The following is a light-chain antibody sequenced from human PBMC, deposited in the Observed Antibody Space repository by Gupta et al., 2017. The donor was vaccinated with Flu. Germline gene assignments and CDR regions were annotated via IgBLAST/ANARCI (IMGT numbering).Light chain of an antibody. CDR3: QQYDSSPQT. CDR2: GAS. Sequence: EIVVTQSPGTLSLSPGERATLSCRASQSVSSSYLAWYQQKPGQAPRLLIYGASSRATGIPDRFSGSGSGTDFTLTISRLEPEDFAVYYCQQYDSSPQTFGQGTKVEIK. J-gene: IGKJ1*01. CDR1: QSVSSSY. V-gene: IGKV3-20*01.